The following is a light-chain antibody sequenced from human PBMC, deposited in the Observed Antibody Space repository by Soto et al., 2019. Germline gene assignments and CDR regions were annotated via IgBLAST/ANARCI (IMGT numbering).Light chain of an antibody. J-gene: IGKJ1*01. Sequence: AIRMTQSPSSLSASTGDRVTITCRASQGISSYLAWYQQKPGKAPKLLIYAASTLQSGVPSRFSGSGSGTDFTLTIICLQSEDFPTYYCQQYYSYPWTFGQGTKVEIK. CDR3: QQYYSYPWT. CDR1: QGISSY. CDR2: AAS. V-gene: IGKV1-8*01.